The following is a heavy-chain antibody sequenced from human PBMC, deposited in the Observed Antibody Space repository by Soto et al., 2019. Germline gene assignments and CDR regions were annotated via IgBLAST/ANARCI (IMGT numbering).Heavy chain of an antibody. Sequence: EEQLLESGGGLVQPGGSVRLSCTASGLTFSNYALNWVRQVPGKGLEWVAGISGSAAGTYYTDSVQGRFTTSRDNSKNTLSLQMNSLRAEDTALYYCAKSRSAVAAYWYFDIWGRSTLVTVSS. CDR3: AKSRSAVAAYWYFDI. CDR1: GLTFSNYA. D-gene: IGHD6-19*01. J-gene: IGHJ2*01. CDR2: ISGSAAGT. V-gene: IGHV3-23*01.